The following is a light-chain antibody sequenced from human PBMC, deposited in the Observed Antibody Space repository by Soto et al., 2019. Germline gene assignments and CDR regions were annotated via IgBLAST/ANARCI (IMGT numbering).Light chain of an antibody. CDR2: EGT. V-gene: IGLV2-23*01. CDR3: CVYVGARSYV. CDR1: NNL. Sequence: QSALTQPASVSGSPGQSITISCTGTNNLVSWYQQHPGKAPKVVIYEGTKRPSSVSNRFSGSNSGRTASLTISGLQAEDEAHYFCCVYVGARSYVFGPGTKLTVL. J-gene: IGLJ1*01.